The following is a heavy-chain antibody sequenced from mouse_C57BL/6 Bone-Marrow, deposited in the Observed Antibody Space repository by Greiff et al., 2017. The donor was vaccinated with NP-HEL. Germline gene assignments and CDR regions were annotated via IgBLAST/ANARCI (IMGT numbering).Heavy chain of an antibody. CDR2: INPGSGGT. J-gene: IGHJ2*01. Sequence: VQLQQSGAELVRPGTSVKMSCKASGYAFTNYLIEWVKQRPGQGLEWIGVINPGSGGTNYNEKFKGKATLTADKSSSTAYMQLSSLTSEDSAVYFCARERDYYGSSSHFDYWGQGTTLTVSS. D-gene: IGHD1-1*01. V-gene: IGHV1-54*01. CDR1: GYAFTNYL. CDR3: ARERDYYGSSSHFDY.